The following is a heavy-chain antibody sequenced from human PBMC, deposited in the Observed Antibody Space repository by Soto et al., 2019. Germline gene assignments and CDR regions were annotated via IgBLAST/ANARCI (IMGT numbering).Heavy chain of an antibody. CDR3: ASEGGRTNYYPFWSGYPSWFDP. CDR1: GFTFSSYG. CDR2: IWYDGSNK. J-gene: IGHJ5*02. D-gene: IGHD3-3*01. Sequence: VGSLRLSCAASGFTFSSYGMHWVRQAPGKGLERVAVIWYDGSNKYYADSVKGRFTISRDNSKNTLDLQMNSLRAEDTAVYYCASEGGRTNYYPFWSGYPSWFDPWAQGNRVTVYS. V-gene: IGHV3-33*01.